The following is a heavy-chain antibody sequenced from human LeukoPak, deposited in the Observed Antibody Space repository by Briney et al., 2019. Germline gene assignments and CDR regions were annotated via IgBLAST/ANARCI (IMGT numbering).Heavy chain of an antibody. Sequence: GGSLRLSCAASGFTFSSYSMNWVRQAPGKGLEWVSYISRSSSTIYYADSVKGRFTISRDNAKNSLYLQMDSLRAEDTAVYYCTRGGAQYFANWGQGTLVTVSS. CDR2: ISRSSSTI. CDR3: TRGGAQYFAN. CDR1: GFTFSSYS. D-gene: IGHD4/OR15-4a*01. V-gene: IGHV3-48*01. J-gene: IGHJ4*02.